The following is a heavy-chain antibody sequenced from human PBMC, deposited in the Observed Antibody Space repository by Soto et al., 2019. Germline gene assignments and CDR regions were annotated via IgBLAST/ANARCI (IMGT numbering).Heavy chain of an antibody. Sequence: EVQLVESGGGLVQPGGSLRLSCAASGFTFSSYEMNWVRQAPGKGLEWVSYISSSGSTIYYADSVKGRFTISRDNAKSSLYVQMNSLRAEDTAVYYCARKGIAVAGIAFDIWGQGTMVTVSS. D-gene: IGHD6-19*01. J-gene: IGHJ3*02. CDR1: GFTFSSYE. CDR3: ARKGIAVAGIAFDI. V-gene: IGHV3-48*03. CDR2: ISSSGSTI.